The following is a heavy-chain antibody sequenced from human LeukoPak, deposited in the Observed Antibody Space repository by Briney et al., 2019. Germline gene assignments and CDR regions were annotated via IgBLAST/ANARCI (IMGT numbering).Heavy chain of an antibody. CDR1: GGSISSGSYY. Sequence: SQTLSLTCTVSGGSISSGSYYWSWIRQPAGTGLEWIGRIYTSGSTNYNPSLKSRVTISVDTSKNQFSLKLSSVTAADTAVYYCARDYDILTGYWAFDYWGQGTLVTVSS. V-gene: IGHV4-61*02. CDR3: ARDYDILTGYWAFDY. J-gene: IGHJ4*02. D-gene: IGHD3-9*01. CDR2: IYTSGST.